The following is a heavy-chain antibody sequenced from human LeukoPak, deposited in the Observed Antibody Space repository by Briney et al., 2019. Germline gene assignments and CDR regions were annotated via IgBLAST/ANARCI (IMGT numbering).Heavy chain of an antibody. J-gene: IGHJ5*02. V-gene: IGHV3-11*05. CDR3: ARDLAAAATWFDP. D-gene: IGHD6-13*01. CDR2: VSTFSRYT. Sequence: GGSLRLSCATSGFTFSDHYMSWIRQAPGKGLEWVSYVSTFSRYTNYADSVKGRFTISRDNAKNSLYLQMNSLRAEDTAVYYCARDLAAAATWFDPWGQGTLVTVSS. CDR1: GFTFSDHY.